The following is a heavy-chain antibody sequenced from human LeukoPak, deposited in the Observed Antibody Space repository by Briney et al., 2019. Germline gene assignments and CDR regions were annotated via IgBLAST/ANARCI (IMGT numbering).Heavy chain of an antibody. J-gene: IGHJ3*02. V-gene: IGHV3-74*01. CDR3: ARAWGAYFFRDAFDI. D-gene: IGHD2/OR15-2a*01. CDR2: INYDGGAT. CDR1: GFTLDDYW. Sequence: GGTLSLSCAASGFTLDDYWMHWVRQAPGKGLVWVSRINYDGGATNYADSVKGRFTISRDNAKNTLYLQMNSLTAEDTAVYYCARAWGAYFFRDAFDIWGQGTTVTVSS.